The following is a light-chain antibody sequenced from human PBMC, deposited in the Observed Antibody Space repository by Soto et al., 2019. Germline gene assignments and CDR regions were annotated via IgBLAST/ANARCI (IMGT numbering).Light chain of an antibody. J-gene: IGLJ1*01. Sequence: QSVLTQPASVSGSPGQSVTISCTGTSSDFGSYKFVSWYRHHPGTVPKVIIYETSKRPSGVSDRFSGSKSGNTASLTISGLQAEDEADYYCFSFTSTNTHVFGSGTKVTVL. CDR1: SSDFGSYKF. CDR3: FSFTSTNTHV. V-gene: IGLV2-23*01. CDR2: ETS.